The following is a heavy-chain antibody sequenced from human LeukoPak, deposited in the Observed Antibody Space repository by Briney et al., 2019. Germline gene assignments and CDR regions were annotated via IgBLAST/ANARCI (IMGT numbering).Heavy chain of an antibody. CDR3: ASTERKAAAANGSY. CDR1: GFTFSSYS. V-gene: IGHV3-21*01. J-gene: IGHJ4*02. D-gene: IGHD2-2*01. Sequence: KPGGSLRLSCAASGFTFSSYSMNWVRQAPGKGLEWVSSISSSSSYIYYADSVKGRFTISRDNAKNSLYLQMNSLRAEDTAVYYCASTERKAAAANGSYWGQGTLVTVSS. CDR2: ISSSSSYI.